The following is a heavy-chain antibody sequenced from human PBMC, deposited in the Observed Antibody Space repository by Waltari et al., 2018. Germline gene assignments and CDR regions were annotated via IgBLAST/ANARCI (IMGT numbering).Heavy chain of an antibody. CDR3: ARHADYDYVWGSSYNWFDP. J-gene: IGHJ5*02. D-gene: IGHD3-16*01. CDR2: INHSGST. Sequence: QVQLQQWGAGLLKPSETLSLTCAVYGGSFSGYYWRWLRQPPGKGLEWIGEINHSGSTNYNPSLKSRVTISVDTSKNQFSLKLSSVTAADTAVYYCARHADYDYVWGSSYNWFDPWGQGTLVTVSS. CDR1: GGSFSGYY. V-gene: IGHV4-34*01.